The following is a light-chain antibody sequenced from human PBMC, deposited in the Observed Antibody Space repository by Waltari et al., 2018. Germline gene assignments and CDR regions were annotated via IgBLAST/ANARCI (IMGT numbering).Light chain of an antibody. CDR1: SPNIGKNP. J-gene: IGLJ3*02. Sequence: QSVLTQPPSVSEAPRQRVNTSRSGSSPNIGKNPVNWFQQLPGKAPKFLMYFDDLLPSGVSDRFSGSKSGTSASLAISGLQSEDEATYYCASWDDSLNGWVFGGGTKLTVL. CDR3: ASWDDSLNGWV. V-gene: IGLV1-36*01. CDR2: FDD.